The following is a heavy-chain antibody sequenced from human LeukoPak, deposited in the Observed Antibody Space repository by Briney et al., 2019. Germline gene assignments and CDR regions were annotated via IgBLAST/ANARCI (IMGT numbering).Heavy chain of an antibody. CDR2: ISYDGSNK. J-gene: IGHJ3*02. CDR1: GFTFSSYA. Sequence: PGRSLRLSYAASGFTFSSYAMHWVRQAPGKGLEWVAVISYDGSNKYYADSVKGRFTISRDNSKNTLYLQMNSLRAEDTAVYYCARGRSSGPPDAFDIWGQGTMVTVSS. D-gene: IGHD3-22*01. V-gene: IGHV3-30-3*01. CDR3: ARGRSSGPPDAFDI.